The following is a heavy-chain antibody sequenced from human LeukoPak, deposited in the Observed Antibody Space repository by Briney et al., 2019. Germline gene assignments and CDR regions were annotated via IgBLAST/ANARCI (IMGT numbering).Heavy chain of an antibody. J-gene: IGHJ4*02. Sequence: PGGSLRLSCAGSGFIFSQFWMQWVRQVPGKGLVWVSRINGDGSSTNYADSVKGRFAISRDNSKNTLDLQMNSLRAEDTAVYYCAKDQKWGPADYYFDSWGQGTLVTVSS. V-gene: IGHV3-74*01. D-gene: IGHD2-2*01. CDR1: GFIFSQFW. CDR3: AKDQKWGPADYYFDS. CDR2: INGDGSST.